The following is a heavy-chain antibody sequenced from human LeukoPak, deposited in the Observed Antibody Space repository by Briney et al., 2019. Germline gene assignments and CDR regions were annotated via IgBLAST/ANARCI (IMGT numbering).Heavy chain of an antibody. D-gene: IGHD3-22*01. CDR1: GFTFSSYS. Sequence: GGSLRLSCVTSGFTFSSYSMNWVRQAPGKGLEWVSSISSSSGYIYNADSVKGRFTISRDNAKNSLYLQMNSLRAEDTAVYYCARLYDGSAYHADHFDYWGQGTLVIVPS. CDR2: ISSSSGYI. CDR3: ARLYDGSAYHADHFDY. V-gene: IGHV3-21*01. J-gene: IGHJ4*02.